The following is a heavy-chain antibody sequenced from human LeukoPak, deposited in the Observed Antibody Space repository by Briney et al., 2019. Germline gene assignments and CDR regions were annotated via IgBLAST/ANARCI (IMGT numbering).Heavy chain of an antibody. V-gene: IGHV4-39*01. CDR2: SYYSGRT. J-gene: IGHJ4*02. CDR3: ARQQYYGSGSYYVDY. Sequence: KASETLSLTCTVSGGSISSSNYYWGWIRQPPGKGLEWIGSSYYSGRTYYSPSLKSRVTISVDTSKNQFSLKLSSVTAADTAVYYCARQQYYGSGSYYVDYWGQGTLVTVSS. D-gene: IGHD3-10*01. CDR1: GGSISSSNYY.